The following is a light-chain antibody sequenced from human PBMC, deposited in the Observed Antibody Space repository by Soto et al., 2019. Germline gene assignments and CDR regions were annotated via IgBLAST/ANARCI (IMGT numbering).Light chain of an antibody. V-gene: IGKV3-11*01. J-gene: IGKJ1*01. CDR2: VAS. CDR3: QQRSNWPRT. CDR1: QGFTST. Sequence: EIVLTQSPATLSLSPGERATLSCRPIQGFTSTLAWYQQNPGQAPRPLIYVASNRATGIPARFSGSGSGTDFTLTISSLEPEDFAVYYCQQRSNWPRTFGQGTKVEIK.